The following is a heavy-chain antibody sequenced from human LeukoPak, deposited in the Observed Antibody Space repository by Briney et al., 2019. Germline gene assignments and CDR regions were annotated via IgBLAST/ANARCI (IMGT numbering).Heavy chain of an antibody. J-gene: IGHJ3*02. CDR1: GFTFISYA. V-gene: IGHV3-23*01. CDR3: ASHSSSWYEAFDI. CDR2: ISGSGGST. D-gene: IGHD6-13*01. Sequence: GGSLRLSCAASGFTFISYAMSWVRQAPGKGLEWVSAISGSGGSTYYADSVKGRFTISRDNSKNTLYLQMNSLRAEDTAVYYCASHSSSWYEAFDIWGQGTMVTVSS.